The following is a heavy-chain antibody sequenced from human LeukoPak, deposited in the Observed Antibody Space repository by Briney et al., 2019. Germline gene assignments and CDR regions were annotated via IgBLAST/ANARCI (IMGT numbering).Heavy chain of an antibody. V-gene: IGHV3-48*04. CDR2: ISSSSSTI. J-gene: IGHJ4*02. CDR3: ARGVPAAPY. Sequence: PGGSLRLSCAASGFTFSSYAMSWVRQAPGKGLEWVSYISSSSSTIYYADSVKGRFTISRDNAKNSLYLQMNSLRAEDTAVYYCARGVPAAPYWGQGTLVTVSS. CDR1: GFTFSSYA. D-gene: IGHD2-2*01.